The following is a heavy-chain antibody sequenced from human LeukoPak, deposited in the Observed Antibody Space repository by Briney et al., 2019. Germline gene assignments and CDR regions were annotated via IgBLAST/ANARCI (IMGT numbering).Heavy chain of an antibody. J-gene: IGHJ4*02. CDR2: ISGSSSTI. CDR3: ARQRAGFTVTTSDY. V-gene: IGHV3-48*01. CDR1: GFTFSSYS. Sequence: GGSLRLSCAASGFTFSSYSMNWVRQAPGKGLEWVSYISGSSSTIYYADSVKGRFTISRDNAKNSLYLQMNSLRAEDTAVYYCARQRAGFTVTTSDYGGQGTLVTVSS. D-gene: IGHD4-17*01.